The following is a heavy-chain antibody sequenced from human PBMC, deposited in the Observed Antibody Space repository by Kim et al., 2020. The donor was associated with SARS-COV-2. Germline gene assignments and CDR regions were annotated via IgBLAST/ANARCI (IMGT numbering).Heavy chain of an antibody. J-gene: IGHJ6*02. V-gene: IGHV3-48*03. CDR3: ARALVGALRPYYYYGMDV. CDR2: ISSSGSTI. Sequence: GGSLRLSCAASGFTFSSYEMNWVRQAPGKGLEWVSYISSSGSTIYYADSVKGRFTISRDNAKNSLYLQMNSLRAEDTAVYYCARALVGALRPYYYYGMDVWGQGTTVTVSS. CDR1: GFTFSSYE. D-gene: IGHD1-26*01.